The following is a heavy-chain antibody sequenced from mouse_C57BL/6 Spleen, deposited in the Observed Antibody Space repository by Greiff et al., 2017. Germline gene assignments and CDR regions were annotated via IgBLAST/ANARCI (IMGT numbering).Heavy chain of an antibody. CDR3: ARHYGNWYFDV. J-gene: IGHJ1*03. CDR1: GFTFSSYT. D-gene: IGHD1-1*01. CDR2: ISGGGGNT. V-gene: IGHV5-9*01. Sequence: EVNLVESGGGLVKPGGSLKLSCAASGFTFSSYTMSWVRQTPEKRLEWVATISGGGGNTYYPDSVKGRFTISRDNAKNTLYLQMSSLRSEDTALYYCARHYGNWYFDVWGTGTTVTVSS.